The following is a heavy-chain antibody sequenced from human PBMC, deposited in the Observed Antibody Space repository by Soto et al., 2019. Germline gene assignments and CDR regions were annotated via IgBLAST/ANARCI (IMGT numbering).Heavy chain of an antibody. CDR2: IIPIFGSA. V-gene: IGHV1-69*13. D-gene: IGHD3-22*01. Sequence: SVKVSCKASGGTFSSYAISCVRQAPGQGLEWMGGIIPIFGSANYAQKFQGRVTITADESTSTAYMELNSLRSQGTAVYYCAREPFQSNSYDSSGYRPGWFDPWGQGTLVTVSS. J-gene: IGHJ5*02. CDR1: GGTFSSYA. CDR3: AREPFQSNSYDSSGYRPGWFDP.